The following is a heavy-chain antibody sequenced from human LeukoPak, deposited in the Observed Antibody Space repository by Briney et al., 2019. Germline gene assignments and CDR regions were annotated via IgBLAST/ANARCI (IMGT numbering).Heavy chain of an antibody. CDR1: GGSSRSGDYF. Sequence: SEALSLTCAVSGGSSRSGDYFWSWIRHPPGKDLEWIGHINYSGDTYYNPTLKSRVAISVDKSKNQFSLKLSSVTAADTAVYYCARENNDYGGKKAFDYWGQGTLVTVSS. J-gene: IGHJ4*02. CDR2: INYSGDT. D-gene: IGHD4-23*01. CDR3: ARENNDYGGKKAFDY. V-gene: IGHV4-30-4*01.